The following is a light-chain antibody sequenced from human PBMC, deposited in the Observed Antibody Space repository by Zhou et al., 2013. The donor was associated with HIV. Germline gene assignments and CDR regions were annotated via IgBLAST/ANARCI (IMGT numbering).Light chain of an antibody. V-gene: IGKV3-15*01. CDR3: QQRRNWPVT. Sequence: EIVMTQSPATLSLSLGERATFSCRASQSVSSNLVWYQQKPGQAPRLLIYGASTRAARLPARFSGSGSGTDFTLTISSLQPEDFAVYYCQQRRNWPVTFGQGTKLEI. J-gene: IGKJ2*01. CDR2: GAS. CDR1: QSVSSN.